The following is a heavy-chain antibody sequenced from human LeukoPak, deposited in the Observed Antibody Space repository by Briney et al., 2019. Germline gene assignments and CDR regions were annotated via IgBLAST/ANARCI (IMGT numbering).Heavy chain of an antibody. CDR1: GGSISSGSYY. D-gene: IGHD3-3*01. J-gene: IGHJ4*02. Sequence: PSETLSLTCTVSGGSISSGSYYWSWIRQPAGKGLEWIGRIYTSGSTNYNPSLKSRVTISVDTSKNQFSLKLSSVTAADTAVYYCARSYYDFWSGYLYYWGQGTLVTVSS. CDR2: IYTSGST. V-gene: IGHV4-61*02. CDR3: ARSYYDFWSGYLYY.